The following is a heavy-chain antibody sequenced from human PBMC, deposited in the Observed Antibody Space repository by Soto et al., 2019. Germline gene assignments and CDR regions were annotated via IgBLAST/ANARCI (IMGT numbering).Heavy chain of an antibody. CDR1: GFTFSSYW. D-gene: IGHD3-10*01. CDR2: INSDGSRT. V-gene: IGHV3-74*01. J-gene: IGHJ4*02. Sequence: GGSLRLSCAASGFTFSSYWMHWVRQVPGKGLVWVSRINSDGSRTSYADSVKGRFTISRDNAKNTLYLQMNSLRAEDTAVYYCAREITMLRGVHGDYWGQGTLVTVSS. CDR3: AREITMLRGVHGDY.